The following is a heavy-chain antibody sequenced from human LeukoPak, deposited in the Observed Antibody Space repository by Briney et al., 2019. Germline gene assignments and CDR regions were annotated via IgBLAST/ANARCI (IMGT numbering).Heavy chain of an antibody. J-gene: IGHJ4*02. CDR3: ARLGRWLQPIDY. D-gene: IGHD5-24*01. Sequence: PSETLSLTCTVSGGSISSYYWSWIRQPPGKGLEWIGYIYYSGSTNYNPSLKSRVTISVDTSKNQFSLKLSSVTAADTAVYYCARLGRWLQPIDYWGQGTLVTVSS. CDR2: IYYSGST. CDR1: GGSISSYY. V-gene: IGHV4-59*08.